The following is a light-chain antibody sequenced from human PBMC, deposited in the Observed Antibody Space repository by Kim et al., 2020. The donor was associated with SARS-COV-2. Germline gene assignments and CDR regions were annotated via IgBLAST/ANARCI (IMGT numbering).Light chain of an antibody. V-gene: IGKV3-11*01. Sequence: ELVLTQSPATLSLSPGERATLSCRASQSVSSYLAWYQQKPGQAPRLLIYDASNRATGIPARFSGSGSGTDFTLTISSLEPEDFAVYYCQQRSNGPLTFGGGTKLEI. CDR3: QQRSNGPLT. CDR1: QSVSSY. CDR2: DAS. J-gene: IGKJ4*01.